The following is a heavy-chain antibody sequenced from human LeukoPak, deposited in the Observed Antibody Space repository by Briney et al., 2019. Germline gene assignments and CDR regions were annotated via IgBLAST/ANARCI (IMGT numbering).Heavy chain of an antibody. CDR1: GFTFSTYT. CDR2: ISSSSSSI. CDR3: AGERGVGEFY. D-gene: IGHD3-10*01. J-gene: IGHJ4*02. V-gene: IGHV3-21*01. Sequence: GGSLRLSCAASGFTFSTYTMNWVRQAPGKGLEWVSSISSSSSSIYYADSVKGRFSISRDNAKNSLYLQMNSLSAEDTAVYYCAGERGVGEFYWGQGTQVTVSS.